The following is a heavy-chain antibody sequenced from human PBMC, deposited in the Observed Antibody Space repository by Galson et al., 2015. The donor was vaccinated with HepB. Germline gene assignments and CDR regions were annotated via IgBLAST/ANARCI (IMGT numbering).Heavy chain of an antibody. CDR1: GGTFSSYA. Sequence: SVKVSCKASGGTFSSYAISWVRQAPGQGLEWMGGIIPIFGTANYAQKFQGRVTITADKSTSTAYMELSSLRSEDTAVYYCARDCIAAAGTRTYFDYWGQGTLVTVSS. CDR3: ARDCIAAAGTRTYFDY. D-gene: IGHD6-13*01. J-gene: IGHJ4*02. CDR2: IIPIFGTA. V-gene: IGHV1-69*06.